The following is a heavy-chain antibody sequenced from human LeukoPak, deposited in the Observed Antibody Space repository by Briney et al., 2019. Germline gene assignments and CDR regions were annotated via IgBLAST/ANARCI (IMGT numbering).Heavy chain of an antibody. CDR1: GGSFSGYY. D-gene: IGHD3-10*01. V-gene: IGHV4-34*01. CDR2: INHSGST. Sequence: SETLSLTCAVYGGSFSGYYWSWIRQPPGKGLEWIGEINHSGSTNYNLSLKSRVTISVDTSKNQFSLKLSSVTAADTAVYYCAHGYGSGSLDYWGQGTLVTVSS. CDR3: AHGYGSGSLDY. J-gene: IGHJ4*02.